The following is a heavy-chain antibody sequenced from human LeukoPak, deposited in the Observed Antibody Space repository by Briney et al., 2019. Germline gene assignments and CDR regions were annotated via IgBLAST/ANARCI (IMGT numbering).Heavy chain of an antibody. D-gene: IGHD3-22*01. CDR3: TTGSRRIAMIVVDGVFVY. CDR1: GFTFSSYA. CDR2: ISGSGGST. Sequence: GGSLRLSCAASGFTFSSYAMSWVRQAPGKGLEWVSGISGSGGSTFYADSVKGRFTIARDNSKNTLYLQMNSLKTEDTAVYYCTTGSRRIAMIVVDGVFVYWGQGTLVTVSS. J-gene: IGHJ4*02. V-gene: IGHV3-23*01.